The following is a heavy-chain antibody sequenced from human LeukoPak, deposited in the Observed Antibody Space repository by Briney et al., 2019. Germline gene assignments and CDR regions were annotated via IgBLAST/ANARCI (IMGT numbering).Heavy chain of an antibody. D-gene: IGHD1-26*01. V-gene: IGHV4-59*01. J-gene: IGHJ3*02. CDR2: IYYSGST. CDR1: GGSISSYY. CDR3: ACPSGSAVDDAFDI. Sequence: SETLSLTCTVSGGSISSYYWSWIRQPPGKGLEWIGYIYYSGSTNYNPSLKSRVTISVDTSKNQFSLKLSSVTAADTAVYYCACPSGSAVDDAFDIWGQGTMVTASS.